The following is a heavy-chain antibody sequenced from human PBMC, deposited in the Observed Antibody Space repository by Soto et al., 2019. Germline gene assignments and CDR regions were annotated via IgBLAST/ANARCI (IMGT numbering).Heavy chain of an antibody. V-gene: IGHV5-51*01. CDR3: ARHEATYYNFYGLDV. CDR2: IHPGESDT. CDR1: GYRFTTYW. J-gene: IGHJ6*02. Sequence: GESLKICCKSYGYRFTTYWIAWVRQMPGKGLEWMGSIHPGESDTRYSPSFQGQVTISADRSITTAYLQWSSLKASDTAMYYCARHEATYYNFYGLDVWGQGTTVTVSS.